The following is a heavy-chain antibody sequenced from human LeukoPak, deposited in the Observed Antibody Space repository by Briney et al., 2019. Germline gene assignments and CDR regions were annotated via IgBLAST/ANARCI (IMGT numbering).Heavy chain of an antibody. D-gene: IGHD3-10*01. CDR1: GFTFSSYS. Sequence: GASLRLSCAASGFTFSSYSMNWVPQAPGRGREWVSSFSSSSSYIYYADSVKGLFTISRDNAKNSLYLQMNSLRAEDTAVYYCARSPRSMVRGVITHDYWGQGTLVTVSS. V-gene: IGHV3-21*01. CDR3: ARSPRSMVRGVITHDY. J-gene: IGHJ4*02. CDR2: FSSSSSYI.